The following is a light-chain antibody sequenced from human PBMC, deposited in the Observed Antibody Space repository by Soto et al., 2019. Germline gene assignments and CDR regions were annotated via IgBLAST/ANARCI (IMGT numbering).Light chain of an antibody. CDR3: QQHSHWPPWT. Sequence: EVVLTQSPAPRSLSPGERATLSCRASQNVRTFLDWYQQKPGQAPRLLIYGASNRATGIPARFSGSGSGTDFTITSSSLEPEDFAVYYCQQHSHWPPWTFGQGTRVEIQ. CDR2: GAS. CDR1: QNVRTF. J-gene: IGKJ1*01. V-gene: IGKV3-11*01.